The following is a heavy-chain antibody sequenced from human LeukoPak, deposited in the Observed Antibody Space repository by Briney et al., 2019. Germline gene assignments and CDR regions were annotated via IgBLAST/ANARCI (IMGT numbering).Heavy chain of an antibody. J-gene: IGHJ4*02. V-gene: IGHV4-38-2*01. CDR1: GYSISSGYY. CDR3: ARLGRPDDYGVLCYFYY. CDR2: IYHSEST. Sequence: ASETLSLTCAVSGYSISSGYYWGWIRQPPGKGLEWIGSIYHSESTYYNPSLKSRVTISVDTSKNQFSLKLSSVTAADTAVYYCARLGRPDDYGVLCYFYYWGQGTLVTVSS. D-gene: IGHD4-17*01.